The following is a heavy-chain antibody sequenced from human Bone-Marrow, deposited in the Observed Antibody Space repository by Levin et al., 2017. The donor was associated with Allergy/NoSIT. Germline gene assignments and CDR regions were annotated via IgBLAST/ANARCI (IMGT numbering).Heavy chain of an antibody. CDR1: GFAFSSYA. CDR2: ISYDGGNK. J-gene: IGHJ4*02. D-gene: IGHD4-17*01. CDR3: ARDRYVDYGREFDY. V-gene: IGHV3-30*04. Sequence: GESLKISCAASGFAFSSYAMHWVRQAPGKGLEWVAVISYDGGNKYNADSVKGRFTISRDNSQNTLYLQMNSLRAEDTAVYYCARDRYVDYGREFDYWGQGTLVTVSS.